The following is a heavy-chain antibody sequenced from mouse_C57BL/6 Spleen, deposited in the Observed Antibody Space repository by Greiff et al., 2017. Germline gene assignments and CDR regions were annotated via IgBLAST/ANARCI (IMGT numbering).Heavy chain of an antibody. V-gene: IGHV1-53*01. Sequence: VKLQQPGTELVKPGASVKLSCKASGYTFTSYWMHWVKQRPGQGLEWIGNINPGNGGTNSNEKLKSKATLTVDKPSSTSYMQLSSLTSGDSAVYYCALTTLDYWGQGTTRTVSS. D-gene: IGHD1-1*01. J-gene: IGHJ2*01. CDR3: ALTTLDY. CDR1: GYTFTSYW. CDR2: INPGNGGT.